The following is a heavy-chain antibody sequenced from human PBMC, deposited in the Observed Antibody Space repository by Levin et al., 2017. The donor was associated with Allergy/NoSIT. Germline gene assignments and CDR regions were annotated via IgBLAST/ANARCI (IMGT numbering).Heavy chain of an antibody. V-gene: IGHV4-59*08. Sequence: TSETLSLTCTVSGGSISSYYWSWIRQPPGKGLEWIGYIYYSGSTNYNPSLKSRVTISVDTSKNQFSLKLSSVTAADTAVYYCARHVRGSFTIFGVVYWYFDLWGRGTLVTVSS. D-gene: IGHD3-3*01. CDR2: IYYSGST. CDR3: ARHVRGSFTIFGVVYWYFDL. J-gene: IGHJ2*01. CDR1: GGSISSYY.